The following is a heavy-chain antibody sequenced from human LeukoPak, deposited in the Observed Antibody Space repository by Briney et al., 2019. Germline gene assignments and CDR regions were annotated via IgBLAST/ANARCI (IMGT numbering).Heavy chain of an antibody. CDR3: ARESIAVAGSFDY. CDR1: GGTFSSYT. V-gene: IGHV1-69*02. D-gene: IGHD6-19*01. Sequence: SVKVSCKASGGTFSSYTISWVRQAPGQGLEWMGRIIPILGIANYAQKFQGRVTITADKSTSTACMELSSLRSEDTAVYYCARESIAVAGSFDYWGQGTLVTVSS. J-gene: IGHJ4*02. CDR2: IIPILGIA.